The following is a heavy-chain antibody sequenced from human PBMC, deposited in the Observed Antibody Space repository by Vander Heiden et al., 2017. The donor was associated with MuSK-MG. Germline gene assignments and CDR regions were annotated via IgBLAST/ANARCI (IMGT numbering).Heavy chain of an antibody. CDR3: ARATLPSPGSIGSDWFDP. Sequence: QVQLVQSGAEVKKPGSSVKVSCKASGGTFSSYAISWVRQAPGQGLEWMGRIIPILGIANYAKKFQGRVTITADKSTSTAYMELSSLRSEETAVYYCARATLPSPGSIGSDWFDPWGQGTLVTVYS. CDR2: IIPILGIA. D-gene: IGHD6-6*01. V-gene: IGHV1-69*04. J-gene: IGHJ5*02. CDR1: GGTFSSYA.